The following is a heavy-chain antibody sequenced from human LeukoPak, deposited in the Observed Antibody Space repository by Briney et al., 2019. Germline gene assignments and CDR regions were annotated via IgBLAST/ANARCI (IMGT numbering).Heavy chain of an antibody. Sequence: AGTLTLSCAASGFTFSSYGMHWVRQAPGKGLEWVAVISYGGSNKYYADSVKSRFTISRDNSKNTLYLQMNSLRAEDTAVYYCAKDGRDYGDYVDYWGQGTLVTVSS. D-gene: IGHD4-17*01. J-gene: IGHJ4*02. CDR1: GFTFSSYG. V-gene: IGHV3-30*18. CDR2: ISYGGSNK. CDR3: AKDGRDYGDYVDY.